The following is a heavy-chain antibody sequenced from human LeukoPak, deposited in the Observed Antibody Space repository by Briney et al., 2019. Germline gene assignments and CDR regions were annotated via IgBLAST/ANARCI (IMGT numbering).Heavy chain of an antibody. J-gene: IGHJ3*02. CDR3: ARNSLDYVWGSYRVYAFAS. D-gene: IGHD3-16*01. CDR2: INPNYGNT. V-gene: IGHV1-18*01. CDR1: GYTFTNYD. Sequence: SVNVSCKASGYTFTNYDFNWMRNAPAPGLEWMGIINPNYGNTNYAPKVQGRVAMAKDTSTSTDYMELRSLSSAHTALYYCARNSLDYVWGSYRVYAFASSGQGRMV.